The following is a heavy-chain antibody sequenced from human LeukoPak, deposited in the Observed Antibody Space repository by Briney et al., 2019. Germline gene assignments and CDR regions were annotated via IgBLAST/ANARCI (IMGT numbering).Heavy chain of an antibody. CDR3: AELGITMIGGV. J-gene: IGHJ6*04. CDR1: GFTFSTYS. D-gene: IGHD3-10*02. V-gene: IGHV3-21*01. CDR2: ISDDSNYI. Sequence: KSGGSLRLSCAASGFTFSTYSGNWIRQAPGKGLEWVSSISDDSNYIFYADSVKGRFTISRDNAKNSLYLQMNSLTAEDSAVYYCAELGITMIGGVWGKGTTVTISS.